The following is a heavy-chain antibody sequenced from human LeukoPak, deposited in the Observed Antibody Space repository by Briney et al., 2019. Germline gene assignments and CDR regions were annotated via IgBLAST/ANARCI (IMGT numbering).Heavy chain of an antibody. Sequence: SETLSLTCAVSGGSISSNSYYWGWVRQSPGKGLEWIGAIYYSGNTYYSPSLKSRVTISADTSKNQFSLNLSAVTAADAATYYCARHVATNYYYNYYGLDVWGQGTTVTVSS. CDR1: GGSISSNSYY. V-gene: IGHV4-39*01. J-gene: IGHJ6*02. CDR3: ARHVATNYYYNYYGLDV. CDR2: IYYSGNT.